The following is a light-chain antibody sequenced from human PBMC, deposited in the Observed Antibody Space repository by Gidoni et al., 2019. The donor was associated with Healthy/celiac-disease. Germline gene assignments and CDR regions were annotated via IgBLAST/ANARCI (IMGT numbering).Light chain of an antibody. CDR2: EGS. Sequence: QSALTQPASVSGSPGQSITISCTGTSSDVGSYNLVSWYQQHPGKAPKLMIYEGSKRPSVVSNRFSGSKSGNTASLTISGLQAEDEADYYCCSYAGSSTSPWVFGGGTKLTVL. J-gene: IGLJ3*02. CDR1: SSDVGSYNL. CDR3: CSYAGSSTSPWV. V-gene: IGLV2-23*01.